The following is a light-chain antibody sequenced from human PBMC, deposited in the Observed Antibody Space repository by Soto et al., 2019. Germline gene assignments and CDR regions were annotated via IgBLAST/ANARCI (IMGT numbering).Light chain of an antibody. CDR1: QSVSSN. V-gene: IGKV3-15*01. Sequence: EVVMTQSPATLAGSPGETVTLSCRASQSVSSNLVWYQQKPGQAPRLLIYGASTRTTGIPARFSGTGSGTDFTLTISSLEPEDFAVYYCQQRSNWPLTFGGGTKVDIK. CDR2: GAS. CDR3: QQRSNWPLT. J-gene: IGKJ4*01.